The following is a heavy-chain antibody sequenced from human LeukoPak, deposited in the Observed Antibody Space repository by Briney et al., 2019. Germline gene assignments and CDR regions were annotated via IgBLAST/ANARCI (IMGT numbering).Heavy chain of an antibody. Sequence: PGGSLRLSCAASGFTFSSYNMNWVRQAPGKGLEWVSSISSTSSYIYYADSLKGRFTISRDNAKNSLYLQMNILRAEDTAVYYCARLAPGISAGIDYWGQGTLVTVSS. CDR3: ARLAPGISAGIDY. CDR2: ISSTSSYI. J-gene: IGHJ4*02. CDR1: GFTFSSYN. D-gene: IGHD6-13*01. V-gene: IGHV3-21*06.